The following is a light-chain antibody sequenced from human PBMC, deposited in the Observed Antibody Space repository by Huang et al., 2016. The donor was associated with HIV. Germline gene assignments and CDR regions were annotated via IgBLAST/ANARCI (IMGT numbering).Light chain of an antibody. V-gene: IGKV1-5*03. CDR3: QQYHSYSWT. Sequence: DIRMTQSPSTLSASVGDRVTITCRASQSISYWLAWYQQKPGKAPNLLIYKSSSLQSGVPSRFSGSGSGTEFTLTISSLQPDDFASYYCQQYHSYSWTFGQGTKVEIK. CDR1: QSISYW. J-gene: IGKJ1*01. CDR2: KSS.